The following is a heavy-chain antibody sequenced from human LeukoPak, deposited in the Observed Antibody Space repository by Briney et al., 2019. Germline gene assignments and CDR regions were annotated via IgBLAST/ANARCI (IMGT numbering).Heavy chain of an antibody. CDR1: GGSISNYC. J-gene: IGHJ4*02. Sequence: SETLSLTCTVSGGSISNYCWSWIRQPPGKGLEWIGHIYSSGRSNYNPSLKSRVTISEDTSKNQFSLKLSSVTAADTAVYYCARWNSGSSLSRFDYWGQGTLVTVSS. D-gene: IGHD1-26*01. CDR2: IYSSGRS. V-gene: IGHV4-59*01. CDR3: ARWNSGSSLSRFDY.